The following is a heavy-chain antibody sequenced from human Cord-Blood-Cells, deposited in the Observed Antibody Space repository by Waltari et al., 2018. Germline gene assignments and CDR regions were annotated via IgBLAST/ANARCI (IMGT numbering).Heavy chain of an antibody. J-gene: IGHJ5*02. V-gene: IGHV1-69*01. CDR3: AGNNVADYWFDP. D-gene: IGHD1-1*01. CDR1: EGPFSSYA. Sequence: QVQMVQAGAEVENPVSSVKVSCKASEGPFSSYATSWGRQAPGQGLEWMGGIIPSVGTANYAHKLQRGATSVADSSTRSAYMLRRSPGSEAAVLYYWAGNNVADYWFDPWGRGTLVTVSS. CDR2: IIPSVGTA.